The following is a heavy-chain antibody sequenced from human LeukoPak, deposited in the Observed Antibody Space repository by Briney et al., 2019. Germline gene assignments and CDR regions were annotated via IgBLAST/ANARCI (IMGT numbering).Heavy chain of an antibody. Sequence: GGSLRLSCAASGFTFSSYAMHWVRQAPGKGLEWVAVISYDGSNKYYADSVKGRFTISRDNSKNTLYLQMNSLRAEDTAVYYCAKNPQDLNIQLWLFFDYWGQGTLVTVSS. CDR1: GFTFSSYA. D-gene: IGHD5-18*01. CDR2: ISYDGSNK. CDR3: AKNPQDLNIQLWLFFDY. V-gene: IGHV3-30-3*02. J-gene: IGHJ4*02.